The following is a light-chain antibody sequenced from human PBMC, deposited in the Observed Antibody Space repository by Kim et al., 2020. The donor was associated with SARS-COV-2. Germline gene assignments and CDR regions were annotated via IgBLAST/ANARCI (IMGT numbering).Light chain of an antibody. Sequence: SSELTQDPAVSVALGQTVTITCQGDSLRTYYASWYQQKPGQAPVLVIYGKHSRPSGIPDRFSGSNSGNTASLTITGAQAEDEADYYCNSRDNSGNHYVFGTGTQLTVL. CDR3: NSRDNSGNHYV. CDR2: GKH. J-gene: IGLJ1*01. CDR1: SLRTYY. V-gene: IGLV3-19*01.